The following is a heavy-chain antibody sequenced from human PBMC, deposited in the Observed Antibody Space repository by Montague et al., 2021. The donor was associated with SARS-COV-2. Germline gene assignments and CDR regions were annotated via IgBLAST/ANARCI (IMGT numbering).Heavy chain of an antibody. CDR3: ARSTSGWFIY. V-gene: IGHV4-39*01. CDR2: MYSSGTT. J-gene: IGHJ4*02. Sequence: SESLSLTCSVSGGSIGSTCFFWAWIRQPPGKGLEWVGSMYSSGTTYYNPSLKSRVTISGDTSRNQLSVRLSSVTAADTAVYYCARSTSGWFIYWGQGTLVTVYS. CDR1: GGSIGSTCFF. D-gene: IGHD6-19*01.